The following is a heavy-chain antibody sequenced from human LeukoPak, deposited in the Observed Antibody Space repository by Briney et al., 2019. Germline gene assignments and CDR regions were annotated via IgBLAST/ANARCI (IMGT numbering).Heavy chain of an antibody. CDR1: GGSISSYY. J-gene: IGHJ5*02. Sequence: PSETLSLTCTVSGGSISSYYWSWIRQPAGKGLEWIGRIYTSGSTNYNPSLKSRVTMSVDTSKNQFSLKLSSVTAADTAVYYCARRRSLRRKYCSSTSCYAGYPLRDNWFDPWGQGTLVTVSS. CDR2: IYTSGST. V-gene: IGHV4-4*07. CDR3: ARRRSLRRKYCSSTSCYAGYPLRDNWFDP. D-gene: IGHD2-2*01.